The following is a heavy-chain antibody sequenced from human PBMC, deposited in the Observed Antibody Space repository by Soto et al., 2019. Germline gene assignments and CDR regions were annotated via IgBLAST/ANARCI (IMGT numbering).Heavy chain of an antibody. CDR2: INPNSGGT. J-gene: IGHJ6*02. CDR3: AREAAGYYYYGMDV. V-gene: IGHV1-2*04. D-gene: IGHD6-13*01. CDR1: GYTFTGCY. Sequence: ASVKVSCKASGYTFTGCYMHWVRQAPGQGLEWMGWINPNSGGTNYAQKFQGWVTMTRDTSISTAYMELSRLRSDDTAVYYCAREAAGYYYYGMDVWGQGTTVTVSS.